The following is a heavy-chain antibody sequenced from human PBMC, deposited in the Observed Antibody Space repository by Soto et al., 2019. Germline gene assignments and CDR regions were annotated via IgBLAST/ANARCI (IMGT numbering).Heavy chain of an antibody. V-gene: IGHV3-23*01. Sequence: EVQLLESGGGLVQPGGSLRLSCSTSGFTFNTYAMNWVRQAPGKGLEWVSALSGSGGTTYYADSVKGRFTISRDNSKNTLYLQMNSLRADDTAVYYCARGASDFWGGYPEIHYFDYWGQGTLVTVSS. CDR2: LSGSGGTT. CDR3: ARGASDFWGGYPEIHYFDY. D-gene: IGHD3-3*01. J-gene: IGHJ4*02. CDR1: GFTFNTYA.